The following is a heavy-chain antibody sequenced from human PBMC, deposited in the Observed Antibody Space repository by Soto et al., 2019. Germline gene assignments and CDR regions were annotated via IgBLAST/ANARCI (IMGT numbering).Heavy chain of an antibody. V-gene: IGHV4-39*07. J-gene: IGHJ4*02. CDR2: IYCSGCX. D-gene: IGHD1-26*01. Sequence: SETLSLTCTVSCGSISSISYYWGWIRQPPGKCLEWIGSIYCSGCXXYNPSLKXXVTISVDTSKXQFSLXLPSVTSADAAVYYCARRYGGNFDYWGQGTLVTVSS. CDR3: ARRYGGNFDY. CDR1: CGSISSISYY.